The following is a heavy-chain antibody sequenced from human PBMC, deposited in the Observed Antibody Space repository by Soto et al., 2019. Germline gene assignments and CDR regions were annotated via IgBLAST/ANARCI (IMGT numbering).Heavy chain of an antibody. CDR1: GGSICVYY. CDR2: MYNSERT. J-gene: IGHJ4*02. Sequence: ETLALSCPVSGGSICVYYVSWIQQPAGKGLEWIGRMYNSERTNYNPSLKSRVTMSMDTSKNQLSLKLTSVTAADTAVYFCAREPLAHSYFDLWGQGTLVTVSS. CDR3: AREPLAHSYFDL. V-gene: IGHV4-4*07.